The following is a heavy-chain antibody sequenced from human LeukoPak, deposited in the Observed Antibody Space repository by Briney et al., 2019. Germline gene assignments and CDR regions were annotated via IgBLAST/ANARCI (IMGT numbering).Heavy chain of an antibody. CDR1: GFTFSSYA. CDR2: ISGSGGST. J-gene: IGHJ3*02. CDR3: AKGMSYYTNDASDI. Sequence: PGGSLRLSCAASGFTFSSYAMSWVRQAPGKGLEWVSGISGSGGSTYYADSVKGRFTISRDNSKNTLNLQMNSLRAEDTALYYCAKGMSYYTNDASDIWGQGTMVTVSS. V-gene: IGHV3-23*01. D-gene: IGHD3-10*01.